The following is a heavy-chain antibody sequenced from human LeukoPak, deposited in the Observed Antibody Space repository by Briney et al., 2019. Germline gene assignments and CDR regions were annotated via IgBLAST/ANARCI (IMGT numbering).Heavy chain of an antibody. D-gene: IGHD5-18*01. CDR3: AKFNGYSHPGFDY. J-gene: IGHJ4*02. V-gene: IGHV3-23*01. CDR1: GFTFSSYA. Sequence: GGYLRLSCAASGFTFSSYAMSWVGQGPGKGLEWVSAISGSGGSTYYADSVKGRFTIARDNSKNTLYLQMNSLRAEDTAVYYCAKFNGYSHPGFDYWGQGTLVTVSS. CDR2: ISGSGGST.